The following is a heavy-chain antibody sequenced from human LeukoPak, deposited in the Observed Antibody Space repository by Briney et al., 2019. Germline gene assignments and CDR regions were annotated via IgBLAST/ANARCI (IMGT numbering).Heavy chain of an antibody. J-gene: IGHJ4*02. CDR2: IYYSGST. Sequence: SETLSLTCSVSGGSINNYYWSWIRQPPGKGLEWIAYIYYSGSTNYNPSLKSPVTISVDTSKNQFSQMLSSVTAADTAVYYCARHNARLRGWIGEVDYWGQGALVTVSS. D-gene: IGHD3-10*01. CDR3: ARHNARLRGWIGEVDY. CDR1: GGSINNYY. V-gene: IGHV4-59*08.